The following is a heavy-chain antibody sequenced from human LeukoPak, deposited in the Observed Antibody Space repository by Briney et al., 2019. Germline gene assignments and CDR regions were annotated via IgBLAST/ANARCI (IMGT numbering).Heavy chain of an antibody. D-gene: IGHD6-13*01. V-gene: IGHV4-59*01. CDR2: IYYSGST. Sequence: PSETLSLTCTVSGGSISSYYWSWIRQPPGKGLEWIGYIYYSGSTNYNPSLKSRVTISVDTSKNQFSLKLSSVTAADTAVYYCARGLRQQLALYYFDYWGQGTLVTVSS. CDR1: GGSISSYY. J-gene: IGHJ4*02. CDR3: ARGLRQQLALYYFDY.